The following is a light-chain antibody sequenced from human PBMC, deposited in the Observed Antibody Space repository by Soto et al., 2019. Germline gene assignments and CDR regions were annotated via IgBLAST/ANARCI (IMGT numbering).Light chain of an antibody. CDR2: AAS. V-gene: IGKV1-39*01. Sequence: DIQMTQSPSSLSAAIGDRVIISCRASESLSSHLNWLQQKPGEAPKLLIYAASTLQSGVPSRFSGSGSGTDFTLTISSLLPEDFATYYCQHSHTLPYTFGQGTKLEIE. CDR1: ESLSSH. CDR3: QHSHTLPYT. J-gene: IGKJ2*01.